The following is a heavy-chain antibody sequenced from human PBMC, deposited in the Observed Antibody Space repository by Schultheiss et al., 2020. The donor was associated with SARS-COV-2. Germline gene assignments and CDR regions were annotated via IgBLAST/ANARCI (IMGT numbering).Heavy chain of an antibody. Sequence: SETLSLTCTVSGGSISSYYWSWIRQPPGKGLEWIGYIYYSGSTYYNPSLKSRVTISVDTSKNQFSLKLSSVTAADTAVYYCAKVYYYDTSGKYEYIQFWGQGTLVTVSS. CDR2: IYYSGST. CDR3: AKVYYYDTSGKYEYIQF. V-gene: IGHV4-59*01. J-gene: IGHJ1*01. D-gene: IGHD3-22*01. CDR1: GGSISSYY.